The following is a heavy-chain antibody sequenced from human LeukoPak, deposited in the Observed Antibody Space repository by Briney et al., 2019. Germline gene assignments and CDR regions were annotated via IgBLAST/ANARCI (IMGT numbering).Heavy chain of an antibody. J-gene: IGHJ4*02. CDR2: INHSGST. CDR3: ARGSFRGLNRVVPFDY. V-gene: IGHV4-39*07. D-gene: IGHD3-10*01. Sequence: SETLSLTCTVSGGSISSGSYYWSWIRQPPGKGLEWIGEINHSGSTNYNPSLKSRVTISVDTSKNQFSLGLSSVTAADTAVYYCARGSFRGLNRVVPFDYWGQGTLVTVSS. CDR1: GGSISSGSYY.